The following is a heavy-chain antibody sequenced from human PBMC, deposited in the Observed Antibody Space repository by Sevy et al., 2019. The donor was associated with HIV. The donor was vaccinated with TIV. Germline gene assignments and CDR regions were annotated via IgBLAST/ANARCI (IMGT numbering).Heavy chain of an antibody. CDR1: GYTFTDYY. Sequence: ASVKVSCKSSGYTFTDYYMHWVRQAPGQGLEWMGRINPNSGRTEYAQKFQGRVTMTRDTSFSTAYMELSRLRSDDTAGYFCARGLGCSGDNCYYYGMDVWGQGTTVTVSS. J-gene: IGHJ6*02. D-gene: IGHD2-15*01. CDR3: ARGLGCSGDNCYYYGMDV. CDR2: INPNSGRT. V-gene: IGHV1-2*06.